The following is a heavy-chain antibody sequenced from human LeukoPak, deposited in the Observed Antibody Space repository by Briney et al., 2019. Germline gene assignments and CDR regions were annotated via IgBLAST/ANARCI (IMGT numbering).Heavy chain of an antibody. CDR1: GGSIRGYF. CDR2: IYYSGST. Sequence: SETLSLTCTVSGGSIRGYFWTWIRQPPGKGLEWIGYIYYSGSTNYNPSLKSRVTIAADTSKNQFSLKLNSVTAADSAVYYCARGLIAVAGTLAYWGQGTLVTVSS. J-gene: IGHJ4*02. D-gene: IGHD6-19*01. V-gene: IGHV4-59*12. CDR3: ARGLIAVAGTLAY.